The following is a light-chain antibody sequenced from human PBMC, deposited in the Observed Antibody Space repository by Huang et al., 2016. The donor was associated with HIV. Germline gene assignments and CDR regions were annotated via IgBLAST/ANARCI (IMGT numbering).Light chain of an antibody. J-gene: IGKJ2*01. V-gene: IGKV3-11*01. CDR1: RSVGTF. Sequence: EIVLTQSPATLSLSPGGRATLPCRASRSVGTFLAWYQQKPGQAPRLLIYDASNMATGIPYRFSGSGSGTDFTLTISSLQPEDFAVYYCQQRSNWYSFGQGTRLEI. CDR3: QQRSNWYS. CDR2: DAS.